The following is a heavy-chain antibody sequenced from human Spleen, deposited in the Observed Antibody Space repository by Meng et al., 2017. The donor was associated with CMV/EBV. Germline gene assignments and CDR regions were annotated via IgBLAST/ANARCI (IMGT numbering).Heavy chain of an antibody. D-gene: IGHD3-10*01. V-gene: IGHV3-23*01. J-gene: IGHJ5*02. CDR3: AKDHSKGFGELRLDP. CDR2: ISGSGSNT. Sequence: GESLKISCAASGFKFDDYAMSWVRQAPGKGLEWVSSISGSGSNTYYTDSVKGRFTISRDNSKNMLYLQMNSLRAEDTAVYYCAKDHSKGFGELRLDPWGQGTLVTVSS. CDR1: GFKFDDYA.